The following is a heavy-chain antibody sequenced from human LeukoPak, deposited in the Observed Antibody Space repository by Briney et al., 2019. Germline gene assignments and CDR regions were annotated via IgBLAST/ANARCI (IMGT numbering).Heavy chain of an antibody. Sequence: PSETLSLTCTVSGDSFSNSNYYWGWIRQPPGKGLEWIGSIYYSGSTYYNPSLRSRVTISVDTSKNQFSLKLSSVTAADTAVYYCARGAELQLGEIDNWFDPWGQGTLVTVSS. CDR1: GDSFSNSNYY. J-gene: IGHJ5*02. CDR2: IYYSGST. V-gene: IGHV4-39*07. CDR3: ARGAELQLGEIDNWFDP. D-gene: IGHD3-10*01.